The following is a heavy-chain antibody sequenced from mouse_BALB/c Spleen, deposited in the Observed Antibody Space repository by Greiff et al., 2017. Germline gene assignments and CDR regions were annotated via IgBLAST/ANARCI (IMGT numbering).Heavy chain of an antibody. J-gene: IGHJ4*01. CDR3: AREGASYYYGSSSSAMDY. V-gene: IGHV3-2*02. CDR2: ISYSGST. Sequence: EVKVVESGPGLVKPSQSLSLTCTVTGYSITSDYAWNWIRQFPGNKLEWMGYISYSGSTSYNPSLKSRISFTRDTSKNQFFLQLNSVTTEDTATYYCAREGASYYYGSSSSAMDYWGQGTSVTVSS. CDR1: GYSITSDYA. D-gene: IGHD1-1*01.